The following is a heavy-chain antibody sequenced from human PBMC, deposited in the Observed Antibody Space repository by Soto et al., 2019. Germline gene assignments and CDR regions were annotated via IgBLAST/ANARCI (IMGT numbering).Heavy chain of an antibody. J-gene: IGHJ5*02. CDR1: GYTFTRYT. Sequence: QVQLVQSGAEVKKPGASVKISCKASGYTFTRYTMNWVRQAPGQRLEWMGWINPDNGNTKSSQKFQDRVIITRDTSASTAYMDLRRLRSEDTAVYYCARGIATGQLDPWGQGTLVTVSS. V-gene: IGHV1-3*01. CDR2: INPDNGNT. CDR3: ARGIATGQLDP. D-gene: IGHD2-15*01.